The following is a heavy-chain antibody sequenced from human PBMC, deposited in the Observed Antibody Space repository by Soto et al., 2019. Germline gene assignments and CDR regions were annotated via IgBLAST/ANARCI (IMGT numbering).Heavy chain of an antibody. CDR3: ARVLVTYGGIMVPYNWFDT. D-gene: IGHD3-16*01. CDR2: INLSGNT. J-gene: IGHJ5*02. CDR1: GESFSGYH. V-gene: IGHV4-34*01. Sequence: PSETLSLTCAVFGESFSGYHWTWIRQSTGKGLEWIGEINLSGNTNYNPSLKSRVTISIDTPKKQFSLKLTSVTAADTAIYYCARVLVTYGGIMVPYNWFDTWGQGNLVTVS.